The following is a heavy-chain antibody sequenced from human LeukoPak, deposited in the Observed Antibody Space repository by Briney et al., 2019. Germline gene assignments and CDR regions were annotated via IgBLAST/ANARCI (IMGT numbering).Heavy chain of an antibody. CDR3: ARDNSLYDSSGYHSDYYYYYGMDV. V-gene: IGHV4-59*01. CDR2: IYYSGST. J-gene: IGHJ6*02. Sequence: SETLSLTCTVSGGSISSYYWSWIRQPPGKGLEWIGYIYYSGSTNYNPSLKSRVTISVDTSKNQFSLKLSSVTAADTAVYYCARDNSLYDSSGYHSDYYYYYGMDVWGQGTTVTVSS. CDR1: GGSISSYY. D-gene: IGHD3-22*01.